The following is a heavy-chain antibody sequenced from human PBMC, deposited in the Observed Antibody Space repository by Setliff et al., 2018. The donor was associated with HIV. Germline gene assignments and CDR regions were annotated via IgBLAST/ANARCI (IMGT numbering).Heavy chain of an antibody. V-gene: IGHV4-34*01. CDR1: GGSFSGY. CDR3: ASFFVTTVTNQDY. J-gene: IGHJ4*02. D-gene: IGHD4-17*01. CDR2: INHSGNT. Sequence: ASETLSLTCAVYGGSFSGYWSWIRQSPGKGLEWLGEINHSGNTHYDPSLKSRLTISIDTSKKQFSLKLTSVTAADTAMYYCASFFVTTVTNQDYWGQGTLVTVSS.